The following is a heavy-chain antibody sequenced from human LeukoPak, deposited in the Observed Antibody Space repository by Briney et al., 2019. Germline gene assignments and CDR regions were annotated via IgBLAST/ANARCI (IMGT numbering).Heavy chain of an antibody. V-gene: IGHV3-23*01. D-gene: IGHD5-24*01. Sequence: GSLRLSCAASGFTFSSYAMSWVRQAPGKGLEWVSAISGSGGSTYYADSVKGRFTISRDNSKNTLYLQMNSLRAEDTAVYYCAKVSEMVPYFDYWGQGTLVTVSS. J-gene: IGHJ4*02. CDR1: GFTFSSYA. CDR3: AKVSEMVPYFDY. CDR2: ISGSGGST.